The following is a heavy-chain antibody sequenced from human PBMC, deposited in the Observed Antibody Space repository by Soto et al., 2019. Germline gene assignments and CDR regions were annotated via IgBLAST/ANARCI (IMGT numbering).Heavy chain of an antibody. V-gene: IGHV4-34*02. CDR1: GESFIGYY. D-gene: IGHD5-12*01. Sequence: QVHLQQWGAGLLKPSETLSLTCAVYGESFIGYYWTWIRQPPGKGLEWIGEINHRGSTNYNPSLTSRVSISIDTAKNQFSPKLTSVTAAYTSVSYCARTDIVTTNWFDPWGQGTLVTVSS. J-gene: IGHJ5*02. CDR3: ARTDIVTTNWFDP. CDR2: INHRGST.